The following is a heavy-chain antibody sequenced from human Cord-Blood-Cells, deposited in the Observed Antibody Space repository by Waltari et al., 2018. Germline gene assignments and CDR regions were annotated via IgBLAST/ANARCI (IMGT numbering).Heavy chain of an antibody. CDR3: AREDIVVVIATYNWFDP. Sequence: QVQLQESGPGLVKPSETLSLTCAVSGYSISSGYYWGWIRQPPGKGLEWIGSIYHSGSTYYNPSLKSRCTISVDTSKNQFSLKLSSVTAADTAVYYCAREDIVVVIATYNWFDPWGQGTLVTVSS. D-gene: IGHD2-21*01. J-gene: IGHJ5*02. V-gene: IGHV4-38-2*02. CDR2: IYHSGST. CDR1: GYSISSGYY.